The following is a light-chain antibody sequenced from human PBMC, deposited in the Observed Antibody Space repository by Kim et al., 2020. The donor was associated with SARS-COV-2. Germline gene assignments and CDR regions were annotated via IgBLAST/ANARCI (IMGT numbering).Light chain of an antibody. CDR3: QQSYSPPRT. Sequence: DIQMTQSPSSLSASVGDRVTITCRASQSISSYLNWYQQKPGKAPKLLIYAASSLQSGVPSRFSGSGSGTDFTLTVSSLQPEDFGTYYCQQSYSPPRTFGQGTKVDIK. CDR1: QSISSY. V-gene: IGKV1-39*01. J-gene: IGKJ1*01. CDR2: AAS.